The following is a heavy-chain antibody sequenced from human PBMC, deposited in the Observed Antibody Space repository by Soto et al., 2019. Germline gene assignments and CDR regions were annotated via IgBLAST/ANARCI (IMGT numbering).Heavy chain of an antibody. CDR1: GDTFTTYD. D-gene: IGHD3-10*01. J-gene: IGHJ4*02. CDR3: ARGRASGSCYLLDY. Sequence: QVQLVQSGAEVRKPGASVKVSCKASGDTFTTYDINWVRQATGHGLEWMGWINPNSGNIGYAQRFQGRVTMTRDTAIRTAYMEVSSLRSDDTAVYYCARGRASGSCYLLDYWGQGTLVTVSS. CDR2: INPNSGNI. V-gene: IGHV1-8*01.